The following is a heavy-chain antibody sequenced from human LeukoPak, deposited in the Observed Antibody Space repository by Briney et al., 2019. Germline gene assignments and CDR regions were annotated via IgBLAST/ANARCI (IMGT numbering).Heavy chain of an antibody. D-gene: IGHD1-14*01. CDR3: ARDTTYAFDI. Sequence: PGGSLRLSCAASGFAFHAFSMNWVRQAPGKGLEWVSYIGGISSTISYADSVKGRFTISRDNAKNSVYLQMNGLRVEDTAVYYCARDTTYAFDIWGQGTMVTVSS. J-gene: IGHJ3*02. V-gene: IGHV3-48*04. CDR2: IGGISSTI. CDR1: GFAFHAFS.